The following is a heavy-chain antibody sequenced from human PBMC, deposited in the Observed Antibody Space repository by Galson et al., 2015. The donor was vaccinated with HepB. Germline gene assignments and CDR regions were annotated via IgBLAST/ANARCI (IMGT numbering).Heavy chain of an antibody. CDR1: GGSISSYY. Sequence: SETLSLTCTVSGGSISSYYWSWIRQPAGKGLEWIGRIYTSGSTNYNPSLKSRVTMSVDTSKNQFSLKLSSVTAADTAVYYCVRDHGQSFGYSYGLVPDYYYYGMDVWGQGTTVTVSS. D-gene: IGHD5-18*01. CDR2: IYTSGST. J-gene: IGHJ6*02. V-gene: IGHV4-4*07. CDR3: VRDHGQSFGYSYGLVPDYYYYGMDV.